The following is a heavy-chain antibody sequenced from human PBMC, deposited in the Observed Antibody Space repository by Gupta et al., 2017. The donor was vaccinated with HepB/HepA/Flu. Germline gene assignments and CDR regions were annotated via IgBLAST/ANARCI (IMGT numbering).Heavy chain of an antibody. CDR2: IYRMSTWYN. CDR1: GDSVSNNNVA. V-gene: IGHV6-1*01. D-gene: IGHD1-26*01. J-gene: IGHJ3*01. Sequence: QVQLQQSGPRLVKPSETLSLTCTISGDSVSNNNVAWNWIRQSPSRGLEWLGRIYRMSTWYNENVVSVRGRISINADTAKNQFSLQLNSVTPDDTGVYYCARGAYSAFDVWVQGTVVTVSS. CDR3: ARGAYSAFDV.